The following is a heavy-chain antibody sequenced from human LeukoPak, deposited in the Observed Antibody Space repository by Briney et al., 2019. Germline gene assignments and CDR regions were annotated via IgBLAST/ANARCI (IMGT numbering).Heavy chain of an antibody. Sequence: PGGSLRLSCAASGFTFSSYAMHWVRQAPGKGLEWVAVISYDGSNKYYADSVKGRFTISRDNSKNTLYLQMNSLRAEDTAVYYCAKVGFGEAFDYWGQGTLVTVSS. J-gene: IGHJ4*02. CDR1: GFTFSSYA. D-gene: IGHD3-10*01. CDR3: AKVGFGEAFDY. CDR2: ISYDGSNK. V-gene: IGHV3-30*04.